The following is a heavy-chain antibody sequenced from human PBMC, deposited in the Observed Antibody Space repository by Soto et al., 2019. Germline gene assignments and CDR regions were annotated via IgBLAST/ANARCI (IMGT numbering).Heavy chain of an antibody. D-gene: IGHD2-15*01. Sequence: QMQMQESGPRLVKPSETLSLTCTVSGASLTDSYWSWIRQPPEKGLEWIGYIYFSGVATYHPSLKRRATMSRDTSKNEFSLKLTSVTAADTAIYYCARGDSDLAVSEAAYWGQGTLVTGS. J-gene: IGHJ1*01. CDR1: GASLTDSY. V-gene: IGHV4-59*01. CDR2: IYFSGVA. CDR3: ARGDSDLAVSEAAY.